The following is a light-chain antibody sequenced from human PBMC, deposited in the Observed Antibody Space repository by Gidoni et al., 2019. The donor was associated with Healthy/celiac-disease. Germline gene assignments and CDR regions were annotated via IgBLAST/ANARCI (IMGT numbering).Light chain of an antibody. CDR2: SNN. Sequence: QSVLTQPPSASGTPGQRVNISCSGRSPNIGSNPVTWYQQPPGTAPKLLIYSNNQRPSGVPDRFSGSKSGTSASLAISGLQSEDEADYYCAAWDDSLNGGVFGGGTKLTVL. V-gene: IGLV1-44*01. CDR3: AAWDDSLNGGV. CDR1: SPNIGSNP. J-gene: IGLJ3*02.